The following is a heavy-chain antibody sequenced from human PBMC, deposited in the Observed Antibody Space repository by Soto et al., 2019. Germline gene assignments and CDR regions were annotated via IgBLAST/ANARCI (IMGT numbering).Heavy chain of an antibody. CDR2: INAGNGNT. CDR3: ARDRGIMITFGGVIVIPTSGGMDV. Sequence: QVQLVQSGAEVKKPGASVKVSCKASGYTFTSYAMHWVRQAPGQRLEWMGWINAGNGNTKYSQKFQGRVTITRDTSASTAYMELSSLRSEDTAVYYWARDRGIMITFGGVIVIPTSGGMDVWGQGTTVTVSS. D-gene: IGHD3-16*02. V-gene: IGHV1-3*01. CDR1: GYTFTSYA. J-gene: IGHJ6*02.